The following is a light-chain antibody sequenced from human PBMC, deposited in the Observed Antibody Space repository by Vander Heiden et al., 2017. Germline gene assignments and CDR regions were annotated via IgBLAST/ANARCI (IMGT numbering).Light chain of an antibody. CDR3: MQALQTPLT. J-gene: IGKJ4*01. CDR2: LGS. CDR1: QSLLHSNGYNY. Sequence: IVMTQSPLSLPVTPGEPASISCRSSQSLLHSNGYNYLDWYLQKPGQSPQLLIYLGSNRASGVPDRFSGSGSGTDFTLKISRVEAEDVAVYYCMQALQTPLTFGGGTKVEIK. V-gene: IGKV2-28*01.